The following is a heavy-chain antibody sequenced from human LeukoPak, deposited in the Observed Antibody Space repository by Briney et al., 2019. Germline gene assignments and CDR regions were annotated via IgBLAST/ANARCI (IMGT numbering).Heavy chain of an antibody. CDR1: GGSISSYY. CDR2: IYTSGST. J-gene: IGHJ4*02. Sequence: SETLSLTCTVSGGSISSYYWSWIRQPAGKGLEWIGRIYTSGSTNYNPSLKSRVTMSVDTSKNQFSLKLSSVTAADTAVYYCARVGDSSSSNPFDYWGQGTLVTVSS. CDR3: ARVGDSSSSNPFDY. V-gene: IGHV4-4*07. D-gene: IGHD6-13*01.